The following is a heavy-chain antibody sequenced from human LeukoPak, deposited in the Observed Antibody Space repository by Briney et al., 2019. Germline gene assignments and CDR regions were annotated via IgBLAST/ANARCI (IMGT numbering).Heavy chain of an antibody. J-gene: IGHJ4*02. CDR1: GGTFISYA. D-gene: IGHD5-18*01. CDR3: ARAEWGYGRSAPFDY. Sequence: ASVNVSFTASGGTFISYAISWVRQAPGQGLEWMGGIIPIFGTANYAQKFQGRVAITADESTSTAYMELSSLRSEDTAVYYCARAEWGYGRSAPFDYWGQGTLVTVSS. V-gene: IGHV1-69*01. CDR2: IIPIFGTA.